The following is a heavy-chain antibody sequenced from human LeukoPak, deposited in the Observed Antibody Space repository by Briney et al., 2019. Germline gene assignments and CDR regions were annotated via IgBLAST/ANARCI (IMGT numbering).Heavy chain of an antibody. V-gene: IGHV1-69*13. D-gene: IGHD3-22*01. Sequence: ASVKVSCKASGYTFTGYYMHWVRQAPGQGLEWMGGIIPIFGTANYAQKFQGRVTITADESTSTAYMELSSPRSEDTAVYYCARATYYYDSSGYYYFDYWGQGTLVTVSS. J-gene: IGHJ4*02. CDR3: ARATYYYDSSGYYYFDY. CDR2: IIPIFGTA. CDR1: GYTFTGYY.